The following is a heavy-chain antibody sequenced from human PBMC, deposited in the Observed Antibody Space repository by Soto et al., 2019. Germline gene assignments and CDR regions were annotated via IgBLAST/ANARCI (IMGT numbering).Heavy chain of an antibody. CDR1: GYTFTGYY. CDR2: INPNSGGT. CDR3: ARAAVTYHFDY. J-gene: IGHJ4*02. D-gene: IGHD4-17*01. V-gene: IGHV1-2*04. Sequence: ASVKVSCKASGYTFTGYYMHWVRQAPGQGLAWMGWINPNSGGTNYAQKFQGWVTMTRDTSISTAYMELSRLRSDDTAVYYCARAAVTYHFDYWGQGTLVTVSS.